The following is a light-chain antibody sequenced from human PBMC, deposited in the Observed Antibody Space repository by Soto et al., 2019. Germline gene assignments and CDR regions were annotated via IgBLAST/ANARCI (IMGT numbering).Light chain of an antibody. CDR2: DAS. J-gene: IGKJ4*01. V-gene: IGKV3-11*01. CDR1: QSVGRN. Sequence: EIVLTQSPATLSLSPGERATLSCRASQSVGRNLAWYQQKPGQAPGLLIYDASKRATGIPAMFSASGSGTGFHLTIRSLEPKDSAVYYCQQWSQGHSLTFGGGTKVDIK. CDR3: QQWSQGHSLT.